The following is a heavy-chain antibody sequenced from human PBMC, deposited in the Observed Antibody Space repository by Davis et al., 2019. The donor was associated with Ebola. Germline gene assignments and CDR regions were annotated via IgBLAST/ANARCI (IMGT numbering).Heavy chain of an antibody. V-gene: IGHV3-30-3*01. Sequence: SLKISSAASGFTFSSYAMHWVRQAPGKGLEWVAVISYDGSNKYYADSVKGRFTISRDNSKNTLYLQMNSLRAEDTAVYYCASLLALLGYSSGWPLDYWGQGTLVTVSS. J-gene: IGHJ4*02. D-gene: IGHD6-19*01. CDR2: ISYDGSNK. CDR3: ASLLALLGYSSGWPLDY. CDR1: GFTFSSYA.